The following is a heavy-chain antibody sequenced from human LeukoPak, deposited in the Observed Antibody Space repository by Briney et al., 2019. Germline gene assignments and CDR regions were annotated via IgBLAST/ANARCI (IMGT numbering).Heavy chain of an antibody. Sequence: SETLSLTCAVYGGSFSGYYWSWIRQPPGKGLEWIGEINHSGSTNYNPSLKSRVTISVDTSKNQFSLKLSSVTAADTAVYYCARSGFRGSRGHYAMDVWGQGTTVTVSS. CDR2: INHSGST. J-gene: IGHJ6*02. CDR3: ARSGFRGSRGHYAMDV. D-gene: IGHD3-16*01. CDR1: GGSFSGYY. V-gene: IGHV4-34*01.